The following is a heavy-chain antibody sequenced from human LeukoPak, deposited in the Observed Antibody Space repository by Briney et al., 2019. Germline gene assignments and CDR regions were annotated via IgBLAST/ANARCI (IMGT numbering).Heavy chain of an antibody. CDR1: GFTFSNYW. CDR2: IKQDGSER. J-gene: IGHJ3*02. Sequence: GGSLRLSCAASGFTFSNYWMTWVRQAPGEGLEWVANIKQDGSERYYVDSVKGRFTISRENAKNSMYLQMNSLRAEDTALYYCAKAGGSGYYNDAFDIWGQGTMVTVSS. V-gene: IGHV3-7*03. D-gene: IGHD3-22*01. CDR3: AKAGGSGYYNDAFDI.